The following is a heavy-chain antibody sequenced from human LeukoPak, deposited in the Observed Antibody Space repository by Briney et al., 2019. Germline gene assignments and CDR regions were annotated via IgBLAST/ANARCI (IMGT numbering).Heavy chain of an antibody. D-gene: IGHD1-1*01. CDR2: ISSSSSYI. V-gene: IGHV3-21*01. CDR3: ARIVTVAWSERRPGYYYMDV. Sequence: GGSLRLSCAASAFIFNSYCMSWVRQAPGKGLEWVSSISSSSSYIYYSDSAKGRFTISRDNAKNSLYLQMNRLRDEDTAVYYCARIVTVAWSERRPGYYYMDVWGKGTTVTVSS. J-gene: IGHJ6*03. CDR1: AFIFNSYC.